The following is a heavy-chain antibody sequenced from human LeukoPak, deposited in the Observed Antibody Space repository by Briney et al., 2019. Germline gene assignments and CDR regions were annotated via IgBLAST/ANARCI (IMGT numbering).Heavy chain of an antibody. Sequence: SQTLSLTCTVSGGSISSGGYYWSWIRQHPGKGLEWIGYIYYSGSTYYNPSLKSRVTISVDTSKNQFSLKLSSVTAADTAAYYCARDRKGRNDAFDIWGQGTMVTVSS. CDR2: IYYSGST. CDR3: ARDRKGRNDAFDI. J-gene: IGHJ3*02. CDR1: GGSISSGGYY. V-gene: IGHV4-31*03.